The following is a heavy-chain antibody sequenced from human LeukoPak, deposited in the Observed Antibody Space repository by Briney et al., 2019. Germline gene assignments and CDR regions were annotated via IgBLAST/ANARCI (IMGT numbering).Heavy chain of an antibody. CDR2: INSDGSST. CDR3: ARGGSWRQQLLYY. CDR1: GFTFSSYW. V-gene: IGHV3-74*01. Sequence: EGSLRLSCAASGFTFSSYWMHWVRQAPGKGLVWVSRINSDGSSTSYADSVKGRFTISRDNAKNTLYLQMNSLRAEDTAVYYCARGGSWRQQLLYYWGQGTLVTVSS. J-gene: IGHJ4*02. D-gene: IGHD6-13*01.